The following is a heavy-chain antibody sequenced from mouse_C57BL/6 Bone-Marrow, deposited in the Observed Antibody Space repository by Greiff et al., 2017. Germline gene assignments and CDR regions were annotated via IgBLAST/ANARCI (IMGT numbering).Heavy chain of an antibody. Sequence: QVQLQQSGAELVRPGTSVQMSCKASGYTFTNYWIGWAKQRPGHGLEWIGDIYPGGGYTNYNEKFKGKATLTADKSSSTAYMQFSSLTSDDSAIYYCARTSHDGYYGYYFDYWGQGTTLTVSS. J-gene: IGHJ2*01. D-gene: IGHD2-3*01. V-gene: IGHV1-63*01. CDR2: IYPGGGYT. CDR3: ARTSHDGYYGYYFDY. CDR1: GYTFTNYW.